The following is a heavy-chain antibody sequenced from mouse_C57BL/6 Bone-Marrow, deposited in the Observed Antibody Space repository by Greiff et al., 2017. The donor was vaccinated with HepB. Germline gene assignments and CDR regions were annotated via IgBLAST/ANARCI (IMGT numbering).Heavy chain of an antibody. Sequence: QVQLQQPGAELVKPGASVKLSCKASGYTFTSYWMQGVKQRPGQGLEWIGEIAPSDSYNNYNQKLKGKATLTVDTSTSAAYMQLISLTSEDSAVYYCARMCYSRLYFDVWGTGTSVTVSS. CDR2: IAPSDSYN. D-gene: IGHD2-12*01. CDR1: GYTFTSYW. CDR3: ARMCYSRLYFDV. V-gene: IGHV1-50*01. J-gene: IGHJ1*03.